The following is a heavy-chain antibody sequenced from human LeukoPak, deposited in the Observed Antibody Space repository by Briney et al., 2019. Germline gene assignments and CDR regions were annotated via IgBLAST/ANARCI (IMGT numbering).Heavy chain of an antibody. CDR1: GFTFSSYA. CDR2: ISYDGSNK. Sequence: GGSLRLSCAASGFTFSSYAMHWVRQAPGKGLEWVAVISYDGSNKYYADSVKGRFTISRDNSKNTLYLQMNSLRAEDTAMYYCARDECSSTSCYRTKGVDYWGQGTLVTVSS. CDR3: ARDECSSTSCYRTKGVDY. D-gene: IGHD2-2*01. V-gene: IGHV3-30*04. J-gene: IGHJ4*02.